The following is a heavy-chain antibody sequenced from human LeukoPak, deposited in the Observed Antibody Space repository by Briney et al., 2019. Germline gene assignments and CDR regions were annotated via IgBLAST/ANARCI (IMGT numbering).Heavy chain of an antibody. CDR1: GFTYNGIS. Sequence: GGSLSFPLPPSGFTYNGISRTCLRQAPGKGLEWVSSISSSSSYIYYADSVKGRFTISRDNAKNSLYLQMNSLRAEDTMVCHAARPRYYYGSGSIQLPLPVPYYFDVWGQGTTVTVSS. CDR2: ISSSSSYI. J-gene: IGHJ6*03. V-gene: IGHV3-21*01. D-gene: IGHD3-10*01. CDR3: ARPRYYYGSGSIQLPLPVPYYFDV.